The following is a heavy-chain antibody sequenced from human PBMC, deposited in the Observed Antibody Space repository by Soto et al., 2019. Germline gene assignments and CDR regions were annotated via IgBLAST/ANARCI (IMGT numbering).Heavy chain of an antibody. Sequence: ASVKVSCKASGYTFTSYGISWVRQAPGQGLEWMGWISAYNGNTNYAQKLQGRVTMTTDTSTSTAYMELRSLRSDDTAVYYCAGAVAGRRDNWFDPWGQGTLVTVSS. J-gene: IGHJ5*02. CDR1: GYTFTSYG. CDR3: AGAVAGRRDNWFDP. CDR2: ISAYNGNT. D-gene: IGHD6-19*01. V-gene: IGHV1-18*04.